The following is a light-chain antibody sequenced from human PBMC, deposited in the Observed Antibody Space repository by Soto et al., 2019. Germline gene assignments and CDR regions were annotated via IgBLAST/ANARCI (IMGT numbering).Light chain of an antibody. CDR2: EGS. CDR1: SSDVGSYRF. CDR3: ISYTSGTSPYV. Sequence: QSVLTQPASVSGSPGQSITISCTGTSSDVGSYRFVSWYQQHPGKAPTLMIYEGSERPSGVSDRFSGSKSGNTASLTISGLQAEDEADYYCISYTSGTSPYVFGTGSKVTVL. J-gene: IGLJ1*01. V-gene: IGLV2-14*02.